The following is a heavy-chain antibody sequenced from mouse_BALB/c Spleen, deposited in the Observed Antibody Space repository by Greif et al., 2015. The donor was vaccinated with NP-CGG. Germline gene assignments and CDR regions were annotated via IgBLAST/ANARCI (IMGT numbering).Heavy chain of an antibody. J-gene: IGHJ4*01. CDR3: AIYDGYYVGYAMDY. Sequence: VKLVESGPGLVKPGASVRISCKASGYTFTSYYIHWVKQRPGQGLEWIGWIYPGNVNTKYNEKFKGKATLTADKSSSTAYMQLSSLTSEDSAVYFCAIYDGYYVGYAMDYWGQGTSVTVSS. CDR1: GYTFTSYY. D-gene: IGHD2-3*01. V-gene: IGHV1S56*01. CDR2: IYPGNVNT.